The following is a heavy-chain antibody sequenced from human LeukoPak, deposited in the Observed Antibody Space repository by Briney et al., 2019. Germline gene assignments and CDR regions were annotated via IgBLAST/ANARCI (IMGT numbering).Heavy chain of an antibody. V-gene: IGHV4-59*08. Sequence: SDTLSLTCTVCGDSISSYYWSWIRQPPGRELEWISYIYYSGRTYYNPSLKGRVTISEDTSKNQFSLSLNSVTAADTDVYYCARIIPDSSGYYYSDYWGQGTLVTVSS. CDR2: IYYSGRT. CDR1: GDSISSYY. D-gene: IGHD3-22*01. CDR3: ARIIPDSSGYYYSDY. J-gene: IGHJ4*02.